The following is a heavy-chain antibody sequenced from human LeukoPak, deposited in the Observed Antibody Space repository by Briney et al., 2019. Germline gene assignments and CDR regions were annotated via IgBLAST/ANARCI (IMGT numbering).Heavy chain of an antibody. CDR2: IWSDGSNE. CDR1: GFTFSSYA. Sequence: SLRLSCAASGFTFSSYAMHWVRQAPGKGLEWVAIIWSDGSNEVYIESVKGRFTISRDNSKNTLYLHMNSLRGEDTAMYFCARGCGGGPGCYILDYWGQGTLVTVSS. V-gene: IGHV3-33*08. D-gene: IGHD2-15*01. CDR3: ARGCGGGPGCYILDY. J-gene: IGHJ4*02.